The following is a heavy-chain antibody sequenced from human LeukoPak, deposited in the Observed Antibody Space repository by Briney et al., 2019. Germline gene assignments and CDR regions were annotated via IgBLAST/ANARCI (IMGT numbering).Heavy chain of an antibody. J-gene: IGHJ4*02. Sequence: GGSLRLSCAASGFTFSNAYMSWVRQAPGKGLEWVGRIKSKAHGGTTEYAAPVKGRFTISRDDSRNTLFLQMNSLQTEDAALYYCATYSSSYYYFVYRGQGTLVTVSS. D-gene: IGHD6-13*01. V-gene: IGHV3-15*01. CDR1: GFTFSNAY. CDR2: IKSKAHGGTT. CDR3: ATYSSSYYYFVY.